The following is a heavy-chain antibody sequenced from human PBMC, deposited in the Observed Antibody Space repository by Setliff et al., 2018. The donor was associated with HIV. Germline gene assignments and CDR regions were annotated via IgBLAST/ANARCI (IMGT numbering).Heavy chain of an antibody. Sequence: PGGSLRLSCTASGFTFGDYAMNWVRQAPGKGLGWFVYVVYTGSTTYSPPLKGLLTISVATSQHQFSLQLNSVTAADTAVYYCARQVPIPGVAVTTIDFWGQGILVTVSS. V-gene: IGHV4-59*08. CDR1: GFTFGDYA. CDR2: VVYTGST. CDR3: ARQVPIPGVAVTTIDF. D-gene: IGHD3-22*01. J-gene: IGHJ4*02.